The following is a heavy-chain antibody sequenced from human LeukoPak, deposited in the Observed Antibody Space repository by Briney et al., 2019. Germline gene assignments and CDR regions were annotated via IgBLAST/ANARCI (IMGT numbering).Heavy chain of an antibody. CDR2: IYYSGST. V-gene: IGHV4-39*01. CDR1: GGSIGTSGYY. D-gene: IGHD1-26*01. CDR3: ARHVVGTTHPYWFDP. Sequence: SETLSLTCTVSGGSIGTSGYYWGWIRQPPGKGLEWIGSIYYSGSTYFNPSLKSRVTISVDMSKNQFSLKLSSVTAADTAVYYCARHVVGTTHPYWFDPWGQGTLVIVSS. J-gene: IGHJ5*02.